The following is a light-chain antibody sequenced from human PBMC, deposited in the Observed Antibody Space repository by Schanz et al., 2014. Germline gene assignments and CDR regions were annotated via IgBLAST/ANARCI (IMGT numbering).Light chain of an antibody. Sequence: QSVLTQPASVSGSPGQSITISCTGTGSDVGGYNYVSWYQQLPGKAPKLMIYDASNRPSGVSNRFSGSKSAYTASLTISGLQAEDEADYYCSSYATTNTLVFGGGTKLTVL. CDR1: GSDVGGYNY. CDR3: SSYATTNTLV. J-gene: IGLJ2*01. CDR2: DAS. V-gene: IGLV2-14*03.